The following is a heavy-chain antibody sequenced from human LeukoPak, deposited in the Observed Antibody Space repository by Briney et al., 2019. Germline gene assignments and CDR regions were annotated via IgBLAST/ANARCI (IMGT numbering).Heavy chain of an antibody. D-gene: IGHD3-22*01. Sequence: ASVKVSCKASGGTFSSYAISWVRQAPGQGLEWMGRIIPILGIANYAQKFQGRVTITADKSTSTAYMELSSLRSEDTAVYYCARPRGYYYDSSGDYDAFDIWGQGTMVTVSS. CDR3: ARPRGYYYDSSGDYDAFDI. CDR2: IIPILGIA. V-gene: IGHV1-69*04. CDR1: GGTFSSYA. J-gene: IGHJ3*02.